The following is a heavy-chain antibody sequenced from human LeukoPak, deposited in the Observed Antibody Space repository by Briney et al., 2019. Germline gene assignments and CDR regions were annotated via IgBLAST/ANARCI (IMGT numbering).Heavy chain of an antibody. CDR3: AELGITMIGGV. J-gene: IGHJ6*04. V-gene: IGHV3-48*01. CDR2: ISSSSNSI. Sequence: GGSLRLSCAASGFTFSTYSMNWVRQAPGKGLEWVSYISSSSNSIYYADSVKGRFTISRDNAKNSLYLQMNSLRAEDTAVYYCAELGITMIGGVWGKGTTVTISS. D-gene: IGHD3-10*02. CDR1: GFTFSTYS.